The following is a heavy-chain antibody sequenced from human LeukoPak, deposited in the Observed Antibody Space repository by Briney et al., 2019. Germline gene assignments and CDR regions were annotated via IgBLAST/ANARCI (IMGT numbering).Heavy chain of an antibody. CDR1: GGSFIGYY. CDR2: VNHSEST. Sequence: SETLSLTCPVYGGSFIGYYWSWIRQPPGKGLEWIGEVNHSESTNYNPSLKSRVTISVDTSKNQFSLKLSSVTAADTAVYYCARGGLWVVRPVDYWGQGTLVTVSS. CDR3: ARGGLWVVRPVDY. V-gene: IGHV4-34*01. D-gene: IGHD3-10*01. J-gene: IGHJ4*02.